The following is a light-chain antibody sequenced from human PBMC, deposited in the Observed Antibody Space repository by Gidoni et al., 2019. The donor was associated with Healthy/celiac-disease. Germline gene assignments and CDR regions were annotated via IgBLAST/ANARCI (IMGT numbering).Light chain of an antibody. CDR3: QQYYSTVFT. Sequence: DILMTQSPASLAVSLGERATINCKSSQSVLYSSNNKNYLAWYQQKPGQPPKLLLYWASTRESGVPDRFSGSGSGTDFTLTISSLQAEDVAVYYCQQYYSTVFTFGLGPKWISN. CDR2: WAS. CDR1: QSVLYSSNNKNY. V-gene: IGKV4-1*01. J-gene: IGKJ3*01.